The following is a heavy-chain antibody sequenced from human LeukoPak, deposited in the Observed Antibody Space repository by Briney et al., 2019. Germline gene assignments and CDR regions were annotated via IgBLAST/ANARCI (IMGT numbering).Heavy chain of an antibody. D-gene: IGHD3-10*01. Sequence: AGGSLRLSCAASGFTFSSYDMHWVRQATGKGLEWVSAIGTAGDTYYPGSVKGRFTISRENAKNSLYLQMNSLSAGDTAVYYCARGSSGSGSYARIVGYYYYYMAVWGKGTTVTVSS. CDR3: ARGSSGSGSYARIVGYYYYYMAV. CDR1: GFTFSSYD. V-gene: IGHV3-13*01. J-gene: IGHJ6*03. CDR2: IGTAGDT.